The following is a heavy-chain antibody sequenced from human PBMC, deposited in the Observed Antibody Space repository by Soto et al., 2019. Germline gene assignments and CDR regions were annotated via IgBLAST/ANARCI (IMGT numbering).Heavy chain of an antibody. D-gene: IGHD4-17*01. V-gene: IGHV4-30-2*01. Sequence: SETLSLTCAVSGGSISSGGYTWTWIRQPPGQGLEWIGYTYHSGSPYYNPSLKSRVTISVDRAKNQFSLKLSSVTAADTAVYSCARAHYGDYGYGMDVWGHGTTVTVSS. CDR3: ARAHYGDYGYGMDV. J-gene: IGHJ6*02. CDR1: GGSISSGGYT. CDR2: TYHSGSP.